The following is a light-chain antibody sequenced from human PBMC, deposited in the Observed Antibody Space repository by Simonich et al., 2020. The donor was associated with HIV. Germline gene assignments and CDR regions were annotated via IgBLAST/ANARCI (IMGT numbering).Light chain of an antibody. CDR2: WAS. V-gene: IGKV4-1*01. Sequence: DIVMTQSPDSLAVSLGGRATITCKSSQSVVYSSNNKNYLACYQQKPGQPPKLLIYWASTRESGVPDRFSGSGSGTDFTLTISSLQAEDVAVYYCQQYYSTLWTFGQGTKVEIK. CDR1: QSVVYSSNNKNY. CDR3: QQYYSTLWT. J-gene: IGKJ1*01.